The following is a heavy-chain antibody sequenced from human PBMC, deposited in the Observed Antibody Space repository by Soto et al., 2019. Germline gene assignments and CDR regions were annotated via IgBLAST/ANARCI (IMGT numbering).Heavy chain of an antibody. Sequence: GASVKVSCKASGYTFTSYGISWVRQAPGQGLEWMGWISAYNGNTNYAQKLQGRVTMTTDTSTSTAYMELRSLRSDDTAVYYCARETDYDILTGSSWFDPWGQGALVTV. V-gene: IGHV1-18*01. J-gene: IGHJ5*02. CDR1: GYTFTSYG. CDR2: ISAYNGNT. D-gene: IGHD3-9*01. CDR3: ARETDYDILTGSSWFDP.